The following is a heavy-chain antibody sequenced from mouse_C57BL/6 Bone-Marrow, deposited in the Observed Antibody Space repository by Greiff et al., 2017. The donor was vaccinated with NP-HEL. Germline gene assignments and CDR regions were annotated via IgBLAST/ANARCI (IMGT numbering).Heavy chain of an antibody. CDR3: ARPYYGSSPYYAMDN. CDR2: IDPSDSYT. V-gene: IGHV1-69*01. Sequence: VKLQQPGAELVMPGASVKLSCKASGYTFTSYWMHWVKQRPGQGLEWIGEIDPSDSYTNYNEKFKGKATLTVDKSSSTAYMQLSSLTSEYSAVYYCARPYYGSSPYYAMDNWGQGTSVTVSS. D-gene: IGHD1-1*01. CDR1: GYTFTSYW. J-gene: IGHJ4*01.